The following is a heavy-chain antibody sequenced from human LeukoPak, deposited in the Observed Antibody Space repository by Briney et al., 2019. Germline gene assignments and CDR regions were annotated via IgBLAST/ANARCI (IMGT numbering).Heavy chain of an antibody. CDR1: GFTFSSYE. D-gene: IGHD1-26*01. Sequence: PGGSLRLSCAASGFTFSSYEMNWVRQAPGKGLEWVSYISITGDTTHYADSVKGRFTISRDNAKNSLFLQMSSLRAEDTAVYYCARESGSYLWVVDYWGQGTLVTVSS. CDR2: ISITGDTT. J-gene: IGHJ4*02. CDR3: ARESGSYLWVVDY. V-gene: IGHV3-48*03.